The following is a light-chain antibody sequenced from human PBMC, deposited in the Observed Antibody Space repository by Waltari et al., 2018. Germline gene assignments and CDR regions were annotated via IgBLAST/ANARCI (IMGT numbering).Light chain of an antibody. V-gene: IGKV4-1*01. CDR3: QQYVSLALT. J-gene: IGKJ1*01. CDR2: WAS. CDR1: QSVLSSSDSRNY. Sequence: DIVMTQSPESLPLSLGERATINCKSTQSVLSSSDSRNYLARYQQRPGQSPKLLIYWASTRELGVSDRITGGGSGTDFTLAISRLQAEDGVVYYCQQYVSLALTFGQGTKVEL.